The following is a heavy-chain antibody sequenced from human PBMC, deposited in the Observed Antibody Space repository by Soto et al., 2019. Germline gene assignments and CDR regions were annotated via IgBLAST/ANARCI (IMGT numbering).Heavy chain of an antibody. D-gene: IGHD2-21*02. CDR2: INPSGGRT. CDR3: ARTYCAADCPRRDFDY. CDR1: GYILSSYN. Sequence: VASVKVSCKASGYILSSYNMHWVRQAPGQGLEWMGIINPSGGRTSYAQKFQDRVTMTRDTSTSTVYMELSSLRSEDTAVYYCARTYCAADCPRRDFDYWGQGTLVTVSS. J-gene: IGHJ4*02. V-gene: IGHV1-46*01.